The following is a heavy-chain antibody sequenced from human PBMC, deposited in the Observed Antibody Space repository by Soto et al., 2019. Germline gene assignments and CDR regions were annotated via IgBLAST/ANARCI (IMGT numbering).Heavy chain of an antibody. V-gene: IGHV3-30-3*01. Sequence: QVQVVESGGGVVQPGKSLRLSCAASAFTLSKFVMHWVRQAPGRGLEWVAVTSNDGSNTFYADSVKGRFTISRDNSKNTVYLQMKSLRTGDTAVYYCARGNLDVWGQGTTVTVSS. CDR1: AFTLSKFV. D-gene: IGHD1-7*01. J-gene: IGHJ6*02. CDR2: TSNDGSNT. CDR3: ARGNLDV.